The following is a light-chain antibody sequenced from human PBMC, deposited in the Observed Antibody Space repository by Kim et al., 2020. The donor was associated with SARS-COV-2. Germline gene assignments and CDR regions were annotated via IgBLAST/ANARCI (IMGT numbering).Light chain of an antibody. Sequence: ELTQPPSASGTPGQTVTISCSGSSSNIGSKPVNWYQQLPGTAPKPLIHKSNRRPSGVPDRFSGSKSGTSASLAISGLRSEDEADYYCSAWDDSLGGKVFGTGTKVTVL. V-gene: IGLV1-44*01. CDR1: SSNIGSKP. J-gene: IGLJ1*01. CDR2: KSN. CDR3: SAWDDSLGGKV.